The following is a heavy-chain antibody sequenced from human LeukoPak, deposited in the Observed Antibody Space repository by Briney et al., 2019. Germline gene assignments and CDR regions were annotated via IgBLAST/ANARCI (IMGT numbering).Heavy chain of an antibody. CDR2: ITATGETP. Sequence: PGGSLRLSCAASGFTFSSNAMIWVRQAPGMGLECVSAITATGETPFYADSVKGRSTISRDNSRNTLYLQLNGLRAEDTARYYCAKAFGTNGYYQLPIDFWGQGTVVTVSS. J-gene: IGHJ4*02. D-gene: IGHD3-22*01. CDR1: GFTFSSNA. CDR3: AKAFGTNGYYQLPIDF. V-gene: IGHV3-23*01.